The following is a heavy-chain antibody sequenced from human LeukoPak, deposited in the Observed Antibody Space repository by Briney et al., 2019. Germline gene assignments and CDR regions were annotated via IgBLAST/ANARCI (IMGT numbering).Heavy chain of an antibody. Sequence: GGSLRLSCAASGFTFSSYEMNWVRQAPGKGLEWVSYISSSGSTIYYADSVKGRFTISRDNAKNSLYLQMNSLRAEDTAVYYCAKLPLRYFDWLFHYGMDVWGQGTTATVSS. V-gene: IGHV3-48*03. CDR1: GFTFSSYE. J-gene: IGHJ6*02. D-gene: IGHD3-9*01. CDR2: ISSSGSTI. CDR3: AKLPLRYFDWLFHYGMDV.